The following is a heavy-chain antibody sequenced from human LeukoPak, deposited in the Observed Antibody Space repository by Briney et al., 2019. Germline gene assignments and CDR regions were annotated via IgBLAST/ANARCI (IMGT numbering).Heavy chain of an antibody. D-gene: IGHD6-13*01. Sequence: PSQTLSLTCTVSGGSISSGDYYWSWIRQPPGKGLEWIGYIYYSGSTYYNPSLKSRVTISVDTSKNQFSLKLSSVTAADTAVYYCARDTSGYSSSWKYWGQGTLVTVSS. J-gene: IGHJ4*02. CDR2: IYYSGST. CDR3: ARDTSGYSSSWKY. V-gene: IGHV4-30-4*01. CDR1: GGSISSGDYY.